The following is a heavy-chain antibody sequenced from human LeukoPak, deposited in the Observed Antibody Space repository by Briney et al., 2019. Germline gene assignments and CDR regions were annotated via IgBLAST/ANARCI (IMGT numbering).Heavy chain of an antibody. CDR1: GGSLSGYY. J-gene: IGHJ4*02. CDR2: INHSGST. V-gene: IGHV4-34*01. Sequence: SETLSLTCAVYGGSLSGYYWSWIRQPPGKGLEWIGEINHSGSTNYNPSLKSRVTISVDTSKNQFSLKLSSVTAADTAVYYCARVRSGSYFDYWGQGTLVTVSS. D-gene: IGHD1-26*01. CDR3: ARVRSGSYFDY.